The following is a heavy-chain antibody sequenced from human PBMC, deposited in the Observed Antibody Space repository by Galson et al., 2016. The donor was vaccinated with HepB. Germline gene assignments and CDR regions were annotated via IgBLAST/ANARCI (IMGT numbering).Heavy chain of an antibody. J-gene: IGHJ6*02. CDR2: SYYNSDRI. Sequence: SLRLSCAASGFTFDDSAMHWVRQPPGKGLEWVSGSYYNSDRIGYADSARGRFTISRDNARNSLYLQVNSLEPEDSALYYCVRDMAPGGAGVWGQGTTVTVSS. CDR1: GFTFDDSA. CDR3: VRDMAPGGAGV. D-gene: IGHD3-16*01. V-gene: IGHV3-9*01.